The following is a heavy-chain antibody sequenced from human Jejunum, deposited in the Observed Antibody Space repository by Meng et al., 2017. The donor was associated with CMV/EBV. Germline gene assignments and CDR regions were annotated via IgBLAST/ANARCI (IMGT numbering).Heavy chain of an antibody. J-gene: IGHJ3*02. D-gene: IGHD3-22*01. CDR3: ARSKKTFNYDTSGPDAFDI. Sequence: YYMSWIRQAPGKGLEWVSYISSRGSTIYYADSVKGRFTSSRDNAKNSLYLQMNSLRAEDRAVYYCARSKKTFNYDTSGPDAFDIWGQGTMVTVSS. CDR1: YY. V-gene: IGHV3-11*01. CDR2: ISSRGSTI.